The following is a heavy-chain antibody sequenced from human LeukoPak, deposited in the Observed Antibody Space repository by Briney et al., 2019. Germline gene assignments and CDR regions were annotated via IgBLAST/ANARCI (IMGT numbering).Heavy chain of an antibody. J-gene: IGHJ4*02. CDR2: INPDSGGT. Sequence: ASVKVSCKASGYTFTGHYMHWVRQAPGQGLEWMGWINPDSGGTNYGQKFQGRVTMTRDTSISTAYMELSRLRSDDTAVYYCARAPGAYDYWGQGTLVTVSS. CDR3: ARAPGAYDY. CDR1: GYTFTGHY. D-gene: IGHD3-16*01. V-gene: IGHV1-2*02.